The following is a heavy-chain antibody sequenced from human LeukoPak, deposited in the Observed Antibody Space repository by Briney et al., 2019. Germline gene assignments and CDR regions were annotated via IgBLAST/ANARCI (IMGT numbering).Heavy chain of an antibody. J-gene: IGHJ4*02. CDR3: ARQGGYSYGLDY. Sequence: GGSVRLSCAASGFTFSSYSMNWVRQAPGKGLEWVSSISSSSSYIYYADSVKGRFTISRDNAKNSLYLQMNSLRAEDTAVYYCARQGGYSYGLDYWGQGTLVTVSS. CDR1: GFTFSSYS. D-gene: IGHD5-18*01. V-gene: IGHV3-21*01. CDR2: ISSSSSYI.